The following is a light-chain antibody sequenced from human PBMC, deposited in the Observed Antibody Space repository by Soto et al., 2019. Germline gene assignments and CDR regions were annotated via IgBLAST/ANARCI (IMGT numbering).Light chain of an antibody. J-gene: IGLJ2*01. CDR1: SSDVGSYNL. V-gene: IGLV2-23*03. CDR3: CSYAGSSTLSVV. CDR2: EGS. Sequence: QSALTQPASVSGSPGQSITISCTGTSSDVGSYNLVSWYQQHPGKAPKLMIYEGSKRPSGVSNRFSGSKSGNTASLTIAGLQAEDEADSYCCSYAGSSTLSVVFGGGTKLTVL.